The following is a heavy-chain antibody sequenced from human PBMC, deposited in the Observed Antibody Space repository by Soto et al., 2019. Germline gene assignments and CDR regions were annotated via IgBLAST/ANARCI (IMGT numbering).Heavy chain of an antibody. CDR3: ARGLTMVRGVIILDAFDI. V-gene: IGHV3-48*03. CDR2: ISSSGSTI. CDR1: GFTFSSYE. Sequence: EVQLVESGGGLVQPGGSLRLSCAASGFTFSSYEMNWVRQAPGKGLEWVSYISSSGSTIYYADSVKGRFTISRDNAKNSQYLQMNSLRADDTAVYYCARGLTMVRGVIILDAFDIWGQGTMVTVSS. D-gene: IGHD3-10*01. J-gene: IGHJ3*02.